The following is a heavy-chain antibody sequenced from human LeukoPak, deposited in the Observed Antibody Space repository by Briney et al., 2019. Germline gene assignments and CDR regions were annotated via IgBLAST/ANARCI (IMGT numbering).Heavy chain of an antibody. CDR1: GFTFSSYV. CDR2: ISGRGSST. D-gene: IGHD3-22*01. Sequence: PGGSLRLSCAASGFTFSSYVMSWVRQAPGKGLEWVSGISGRGSSTYYADSVKGRFTISRDNSKNTLYLQMNSLRAEDTAVYYCAKEYYYYDSSGYYRGGYFDYWGQGTLVTVSS. CDR3: AKEYYYYDSSGYYRGGYFDY. V-gene: IGHV3-23*01. J-gene: IGHJ4*02.